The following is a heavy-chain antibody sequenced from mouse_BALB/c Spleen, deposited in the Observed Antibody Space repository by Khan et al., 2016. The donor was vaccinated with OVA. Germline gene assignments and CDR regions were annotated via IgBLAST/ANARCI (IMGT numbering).Heavy chain of an antibody. V-gene: IGHV1S41*01. D-gene: IGHD1-1*01. Sequence: DLVKPGASVKLSCKASGYTFTSYWINWIKQRPGQGLEWIGRIAPGSGSTDYNEMFKGKATLTVDTYSSTVYIQLSSLSSEDSAVYFCTRENYYGSSCDAMDYWGQGTSVTVSS. CDR2: IAPGSGST. J-gene: IGHJ4*01. CDR3: TRENYYGSSCDAMDY. CDR1: GYTFTSYW.